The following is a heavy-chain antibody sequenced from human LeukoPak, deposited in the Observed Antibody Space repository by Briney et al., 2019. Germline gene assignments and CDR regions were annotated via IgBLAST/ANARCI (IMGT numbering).Heavy chain of an antibody. V-gene: IGHV1-2*02. CDR3: ARDGATYYYGSGSSYYYYMDV. J-gene: IGHJ6*03. D-gene: IGHD3-10*01. Sequence: ASVKVSCKASGGTFSSYAISWVRQAPGQGLEWMGWINPNSGGTNYAQKFQGRVTMTRDTSISTAYMELSRLRSDDTAVYYCARDGATYYYGSGSSYYYYMDVWGKGTTVTISS. CDR2: INPNSGGT. CDR1: GGTFSSYA.